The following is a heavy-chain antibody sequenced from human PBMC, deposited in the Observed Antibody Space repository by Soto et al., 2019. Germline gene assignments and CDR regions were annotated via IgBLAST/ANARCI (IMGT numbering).Heavy chain of an antibody. D-gene: IGHD6-19*01. CDR2: ISKDGTNK. Sequence: GGSLRLSFAASGFTFSSYAMDWVRQAPGKGVEWGKVISKDGTNKFYADSVKGRFTIYRDNSKKTLYLQMSSLRVDDTAVYYCARDSSVWYHFDSWGRGTLVTVSS. CDR1: GFTFSSYA. J-gene: IGHJ4*02. V-gene: IGHV3-30*04. CDR3: ARDSSVWYHFDS.